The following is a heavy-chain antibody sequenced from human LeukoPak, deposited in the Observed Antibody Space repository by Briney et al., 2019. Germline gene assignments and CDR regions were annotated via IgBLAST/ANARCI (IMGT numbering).Heavy chain of an antibody. CDR1: GFTFSSYA. D-gene: IGHD6-6*01. V-gene: IGHV3-23*01. Sequence: GSLRLSCAASGFTFSSYAMSWVGQAPGKGLEWVSAISGTGGSTYYADSVKGRFTISRDNSKNTLYLQMNSLRADDTAVYYCAKQKTYSGPYYFDCWGQGTLVTVSS. CDR3: AKQKTYSGPYYFDC. CDR2: ISGTGGST. J-gene: IGHJ4*02.